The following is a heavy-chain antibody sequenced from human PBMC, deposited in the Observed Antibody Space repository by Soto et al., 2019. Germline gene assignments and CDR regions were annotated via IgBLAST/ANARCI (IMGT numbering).Heavy chain of an antibody. D-gene: IGHD1-7*01. J-gene: IGHJ6*02. Sequence: ASVKVSCKASGGTFSSYAISWVRQAPGQGLEWMGGIIPIFGTANYAQKFQGRVTITADESTSTAYMELSRLRSEDTAVYYCARMGLELSVKYGMDVWGQGTTVTVSS. CDR2: IIPIFGTA. CDR1: GGTFSSYA. CDR3: ARMGLELSVKYGMDV. V-gene: IGHV1-69*13.